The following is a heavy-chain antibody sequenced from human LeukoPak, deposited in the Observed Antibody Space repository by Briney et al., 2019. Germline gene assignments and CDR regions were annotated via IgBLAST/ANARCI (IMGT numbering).Heavy chain of an antibody. J-gene: IGHJ4*02. CDR2: IASDGSST. CDR1: GFTFTSYS. Sequence: GGSLRLSCAASGFTFTSYSMNWVRQAPGKGLVWVSRIASDGSSTTYADSVKGRFSISRDNAKNTLYLQMNSLRVEDTAVYYCARGRPHGNDYWGQGTLVTVSS. D-gene: IGHD4-23*01. CDR3: ARGRPHGNDY. V-gene: IGHV3-74*01.